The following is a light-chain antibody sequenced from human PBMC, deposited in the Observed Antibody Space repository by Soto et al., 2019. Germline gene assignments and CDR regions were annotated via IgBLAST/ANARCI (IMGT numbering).Light chain of an antibody. Sequence: EIVLTQSPATLSLSPGERATLSCRASQDINRYIAWYQQKPGQAPRLFIYDTSNRATGIPARFSGSGSGTDFTLTIGSLEPEDFAVYYCQQRSKWVTFGGGTKVEIK. CDR3: QQRSKWVT. CDR1: QDINRY. V-gene: IGKV3-11*01. J-gene: IGKJ4*01. CDR2: DTS.